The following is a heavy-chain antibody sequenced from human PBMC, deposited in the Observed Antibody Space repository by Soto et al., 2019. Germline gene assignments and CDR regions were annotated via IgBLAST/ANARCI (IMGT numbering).Heavy chain of an antibody. Sequence: GGSLRLSCAAAGFAFSTYAMTWVRQAPGKGLEWVSVISGSGGSSYYAASVKGRFTISRDNSKNTLFLQMNGLRAEDTAVYYCAKGGEVWYPDAFDIWGQGTMVTV. D-gene: IGHD3-10*01. V-gene: IGHV3-23*01. J-gene: IGHJ3*02. CDR3: AKGGEVWYPDAFDI. CDR2: ISGSGGSS. CDR1: GFAFSTYA.